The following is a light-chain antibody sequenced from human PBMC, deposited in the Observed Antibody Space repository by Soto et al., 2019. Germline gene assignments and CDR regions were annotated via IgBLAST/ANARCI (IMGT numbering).Light chain of an antibody. Sequence: QSALTQPASVSGSPGQSITISCTGTSSDVGGYNYVSWYQQHPGKAPKLMIYDVSNRPSGVSNRFSGSKSGNTASLTISGLQAEDEADYYCRSYTSSSTPHVVFGGGTKRTVL. CDR3: RSYTSSSTPHVV. J-gene: IGLJ2*01. V-gene: IGLV2-14*01. CDR2: DVS. CDR1: SSDVGGYNY.